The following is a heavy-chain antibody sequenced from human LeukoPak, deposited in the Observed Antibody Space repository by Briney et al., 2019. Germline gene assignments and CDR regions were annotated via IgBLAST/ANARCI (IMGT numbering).Heavy chain of an antibody. CDR1: GGSISSGSYY. Sequence: PSQTLSLTCTVSGGSISSGSYYWSWIRQPAGKGLEWIGRIYTSGSTNYNPSLKSRVTISVDTSKNQFSLKLSSVTAADTAVYYCAGCLTIFGVVNYYYMDVWGKGTTVTVSS. J-gene: IGHJ6*03. V-gene: IGHV4-61*02. CDR3: AGCLTIFGVVNYYYMDV. CDR2: IYTSGST. D-gene: IGHD3-3*01.